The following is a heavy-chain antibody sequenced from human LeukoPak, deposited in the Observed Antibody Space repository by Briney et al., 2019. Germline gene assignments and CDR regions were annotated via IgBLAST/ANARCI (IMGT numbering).Heavy chain of an antibody. CDR3: ARHYDSSGYLDY. J-gene: IGHJ4*02. CDR2: IYYSGST. D-gene: IGHD3-22*01. Sequence: SETLSLTCTVSGGSISSYYRSWIRQPPGKGLEWIGYIYYSGSTNYNPSLKSRVTISVDTSKNQFSLKLSSVTAADTAVYYCARHYDSSGYLDYWGQGTLVTVSS. CDR1: GGSISSYY. V-gene: IGHV4-59*08.